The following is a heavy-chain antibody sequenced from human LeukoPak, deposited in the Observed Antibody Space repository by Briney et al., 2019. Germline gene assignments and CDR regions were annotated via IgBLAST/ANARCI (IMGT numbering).Heavy chain of an antibody. V-gene: IGHV1-69*01. CDR2: IIPISGSA. Sequence: SVKVSCKASGGIFSDYLINWVRQAPGQGLEWIGGIIPISGSAYSAQKFRGRLTITADESTTTAYMELSSLTSEDTAVFYCARGTRTLEAAPFDYWGQGTLVTVPS. D-gene: IGHD2-15*01. CDR3: ARGTRTLEAAPFDY. CDR1: GGIFSDYL. J-gene: IGHJ4*02.